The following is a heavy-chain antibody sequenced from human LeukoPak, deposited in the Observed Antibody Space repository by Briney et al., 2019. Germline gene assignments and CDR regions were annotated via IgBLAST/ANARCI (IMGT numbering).Heavy chain of an antibody. CDR2: IYYSGST. V-gene: IGHV4-31*03. CDR1: GGSISSGGSY. CDR3: ARGSENDYGDFHFDY. D-gene: IGHD4-17*01. J-gene: IGHJ4*02. Sequence: SQTLSLTCTVSGGSISSGGSYWSWIRQHPGKGLEWIGYIYYSGSTYYNPSLKSRVTISVDTSKNQFSLKLSSVTAADTAVYYCARGSENDYGDFHFDYWGQGTLVTVSS.